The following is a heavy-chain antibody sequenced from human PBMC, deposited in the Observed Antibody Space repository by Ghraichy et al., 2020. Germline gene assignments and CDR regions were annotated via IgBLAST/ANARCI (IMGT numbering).Heavy chain of an antibody. CDR2: IIPIFGTA. J-gene: IGHJ4*02. CDR3: ARAIYFNDNGGCGAYSFDY. Sequence: SVKVSCKASGGTFSSYAISWVRQAPGQGLEWMGGIIPIFGTANYAQKFQGRVTITADESTSTAYMELSSLRSEDTAVYYCARAIYFNDNGGCGAYSFDYWGQGTLVTVSS. D-gene: IGHD3-22*01. V-gene: IGHV1-69*13. CDR1: GGTFSSYA.